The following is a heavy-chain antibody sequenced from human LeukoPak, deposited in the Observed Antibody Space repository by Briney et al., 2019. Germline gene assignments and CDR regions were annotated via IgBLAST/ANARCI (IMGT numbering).Heavy chain of an antibody. CDR3: VRAYDY. CDR2: IYNSGST. Sequence: PSETLSLTCAVYGGSFSGSNWSWIRQPPGKGLEWIGEIYNSGSTIYNPSLKSRVTISVDTSKNHFSLNLISVTAADTAVYYCVRAYDYWGQGTLVTVSS. CDR1: GGSFSGSN. V-gene: IGHV4-34*01. J-gene: IGHJ4*02.